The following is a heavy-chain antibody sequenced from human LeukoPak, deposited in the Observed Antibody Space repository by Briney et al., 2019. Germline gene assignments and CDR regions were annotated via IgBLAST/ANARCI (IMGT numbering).Heavy chain of an antibody. Sequence: PGGSLRVSCAASGFTFSSYAMTWVRQAPGKGLEWVSTISGSSSSTYCADSVKGRFTISRDNSKNTLYLQMNSLRAEDTAVYYCARDGYSGYDRNWFGPWGQGTLVTVSS. D-gene: IGHD5-12*01. V-gene: IGHV3-23*01. CDR3: ARDGYSGYDRNWFGP. J-gene: IGHJ5*02. CDR1: GFTFSSYA. CDR2: ISGSSSST.